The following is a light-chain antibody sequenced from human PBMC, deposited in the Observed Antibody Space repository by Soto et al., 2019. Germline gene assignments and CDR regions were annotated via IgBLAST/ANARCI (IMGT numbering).Light chain of an antibody. Sequence: EIVLTQSPATLSLSPGERATLSCRASQSVSSYLAWYQQKPGQAPRLLIYDASNRATGIRARFSGSGTGTEFTLTISSLEPEDFAVYYCQQRSDWPPSFGQGTKHDIK. CDR3: QQRSDWPPS. V-gene: IGKV3-11*01. J-gene: IGKJ2*01. CDR1: QSVSSY. CDR2: DAS.